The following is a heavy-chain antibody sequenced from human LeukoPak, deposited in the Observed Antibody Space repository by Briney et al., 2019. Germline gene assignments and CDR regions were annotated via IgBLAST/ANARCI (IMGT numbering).Heavy chain of an antibody. D-gene: IGHD1-26*01. CDR1: GFTFSSYA. CDR3: ARGSGSFGTWGFDY. CDR2: ISSNGGST. Sequence: GASLRLSCAASGFTFSSYAMSWVRQAPGKGLEYVSAISSNGGSTYYANSVKGRFTISRDNSKNTLYLQMGSLRAEDMAVYYCARGSGSFGTWGFDYWGQGTLVTVSS. J-gene: IGHJ4*02. V-gene: IGHV3-64*01.